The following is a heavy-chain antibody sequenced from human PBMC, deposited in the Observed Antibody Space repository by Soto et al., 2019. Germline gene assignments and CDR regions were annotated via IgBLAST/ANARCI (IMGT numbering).Heavy chain of an antibody. D-gene: IGHD3-3*01. V-gene: IGHV4-39*01. Sequence: SATLSLTCTVSGRSISSSNYYWGWIRQPPGKGLEWIGSIYYSGSTYYNPSLKSRVTISVDTSKNQFSLKLSSVIAADTAVYYCARHSASSWSYYYYMDVWGKGTTVT. J-gene: IGHJ6*03. CDR3: ARHSASSWSYYYYMDV. CDR1: GRSISSSNYY. CDR2: IYYSGST.